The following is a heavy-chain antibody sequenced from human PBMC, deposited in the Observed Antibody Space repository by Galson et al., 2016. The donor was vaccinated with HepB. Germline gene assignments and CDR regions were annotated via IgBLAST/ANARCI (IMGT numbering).Heavy chain of an antibody. Sequence: ETLSLTCTVSGGSISNRSYYWGWIRQLPGKGLAWIGSNSYDGTTSYNPSLKSRVSISVDTSKNQFSLNLNSVTAAEPPVYYSAGYGPLCGPFNGFDPWGQGTLVTVSS. D-gene: IGHD3-10*01. CDR1: GGSISNRSYY. V-gene: IGHV4-39*01. CDR2: NSYDGTT. CDR3: AGYGPLCGPFNGFDP. J-gene: IGHJ5*02.